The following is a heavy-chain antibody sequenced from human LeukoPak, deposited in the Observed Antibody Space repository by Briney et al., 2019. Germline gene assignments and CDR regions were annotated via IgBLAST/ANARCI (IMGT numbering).Heavy chain of an antibody. CDR1: GFTFSSYG. Sequence: GSLRLSCAASGFTFSSYGLHWVRQAPGKGLEWVAFIRYDGSKYYADSVKGRFTISRDNSKNTLYLQMNSLRAEDTAVYYCAKSGLNRFDYWGQGTLVTVSS. CDR3: AKSGLNRFDY. J-gene: IGHJ4*02. V-gene: IGHV3-30*02. D-gene: IGHD2-15*01. CDR2: IRYDGSK.